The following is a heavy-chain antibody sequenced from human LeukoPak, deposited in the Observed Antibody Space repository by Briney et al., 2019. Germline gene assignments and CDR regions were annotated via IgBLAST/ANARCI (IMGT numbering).Heavy chain of an antibody. CDR1: GFTFSRHA. Sequence: GGSLRLSCGASGFTFSRHAMHWVRQAPGKGLEWVSQIWPVGGYKYYADSVKGRFTVSRDNVKNTLYLQMNNLRAEDTAVYYCTRDGHQQSPYAYDIWGQGTLVTVSS. D-gene: IGHD2-2*01. CDR2: IWPVGGYK. CDR3: TRDGHQQSPYAYDI. J-gene: IGHJ3*02. V-gene: IGHV3-33*01.